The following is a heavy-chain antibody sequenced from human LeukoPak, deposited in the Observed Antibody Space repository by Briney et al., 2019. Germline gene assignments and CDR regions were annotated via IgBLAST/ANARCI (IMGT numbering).Heavy chain of an antibody. CDR3: AREREYSSSPTDY. Sequence: PSETLSLTCTVSGGSISSSSYYWGWIRQPPGKGLEWIGSIYYSGSTYYNPSLKSRVTISVDTSKNQFSLKLSSVTAADTAVYYCAREREYSSSPTDYWGQGTLVTVSS. D-gene: IGHD6-13*01. CDR2: IYYSGST. J-gene: IGHJ4*02. CDR1: GGSISSSSYY. V-gene: IGHV4-39*07.